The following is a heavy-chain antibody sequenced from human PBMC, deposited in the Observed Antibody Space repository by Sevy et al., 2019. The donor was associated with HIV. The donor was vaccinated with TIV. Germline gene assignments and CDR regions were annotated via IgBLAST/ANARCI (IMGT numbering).Heavy chain of an antibody. CDR3: ARGTVDGGYFDY. CDR1: GGSISSYY. CDR2: IYYSGST. V-gene: IGHV4-59*13. Sequence: SETLSLTCTVSGGSISSYYWSWIRQPPGKGLEWIGYIYYSGSTNYNPSLKSRFTISVDTSKNQFSLKLSSVTAADTAVYYCARGTVDGGYFDYWGQGTLVTVSS. D-gene: IGHD3-10*01. J-gene: IGHJ4*02.